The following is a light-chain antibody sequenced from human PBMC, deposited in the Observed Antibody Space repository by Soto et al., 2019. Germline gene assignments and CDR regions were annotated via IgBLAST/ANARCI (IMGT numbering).Light chain of an antibody. V-gene: IGKV1-17*01. CDR3: LQHNTYPPST. J-gene: IGKJ5*01. CDR1: QGIRND. Sequence: DIQMTQSPSSLSASIGDRVTITCRASQGIRNDLGWYQQKPGKAPKRLIYAASGFQSGVPSRFSGGGSGTEFSLTISSLQPEDFATYYCLQHNTYPPSTFGSGTRLEIK. CDR2: AAS.